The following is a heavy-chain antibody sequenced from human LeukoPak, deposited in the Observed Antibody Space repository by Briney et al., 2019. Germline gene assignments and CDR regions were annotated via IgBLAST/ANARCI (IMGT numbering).Heavy chain of an antibody. Sequence: PGGSLRLSCSASGFIFNDYGMHWVRQAPGKGLEWVAFILYDGSNKYYADSLKGRFTISRDNSKNTLYLQMNSLRAEDTAVYYCARGNYYDSSGYRWVFDYWGQGTLVTVSS. CDR1: GFIFNDYG. CDR3: ARGNYYDSSGYRWVFDY. CDR2: ILYDGSNK. V-gene: IGHV3-33*01. D-gene: IGHD3-22*01. J-gene: IGHJ4*02.